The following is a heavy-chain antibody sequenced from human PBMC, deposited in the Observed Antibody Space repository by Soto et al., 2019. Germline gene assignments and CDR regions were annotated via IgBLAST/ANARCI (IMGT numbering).Heavy chain of an antibody. J-gene: IGHJ5*02. V-gene: IGHV1-2*04. CDR2: INPNSGGT. Sequence: ASVKVSCKASGYTFTGYYMHWVRQAPGQGLEWMGWINPNSGGTNYAQKFQGWVTMTRDTSISTAYMELSRLRSDDTAVYYCAREGGIRYDILTGYYSNWFDPWGQGTLVPVSS. CDR1: GYTFTGYY. CDR3: AREGGIRYDILTGYYSNWFDP. D-gene: IGHD3-9*01.